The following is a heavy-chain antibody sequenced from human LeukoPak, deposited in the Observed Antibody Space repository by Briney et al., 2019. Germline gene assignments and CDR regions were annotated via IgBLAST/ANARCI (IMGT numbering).Heavy chain of an antibody. CDR1: GFTFSSYG. Sequence: GGSLRLSCAASGFTFSSYGMHWVRQTPGKGLEWVTTIWYDGSNKYYADSVKGRFTISRDNSKNTLFLQMNSPRAEDTGVYYCARGAQAVAGTYGYWGQGALVTVSS. V-gene: IGHV3-33*01. J-gene: IGHJ4*02. D-gene: IGHD6-19*01. CDR3: ARGAQAVAGTYGY. CDR2: IWYDGSNK.